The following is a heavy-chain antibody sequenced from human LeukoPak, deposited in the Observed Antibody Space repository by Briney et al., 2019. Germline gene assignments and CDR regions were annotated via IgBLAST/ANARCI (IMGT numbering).Heavy chain of an antibody. CDR3: AKLSSGWYTAAADY. CDR1: GFTFNSYW. CDR2: INSDGSST. V-gene: IGHV3-74*01. Sequence: GGSLRLSCAASGFTFNSYWMHWVRQAPGKGLVWVSRINSDGSSTTYADSVKGRFTISRDNSKNTLYLQMNSLRAEDTAVYYCAKLSSGWYTAAADYWGQGTLVTVSS. D-gene: IGHD6-19*01. J-gene: IGHJ4*02.